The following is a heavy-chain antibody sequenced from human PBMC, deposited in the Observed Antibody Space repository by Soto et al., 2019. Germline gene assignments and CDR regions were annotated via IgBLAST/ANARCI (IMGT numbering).Heavy chain of an antibody. Sequence: PSETLSLTCAVYGGSFNPYHWSFIRQPPGKRLEWIGEIDHTGRTNYNPSLKSRVTISVDTSKNQFSLKLSSVTAADTAVYYCARVPAAAGILWFDPWGQGTLVTVSS. CDR1: GGSFNPYH. CDR2: IDHTGRT. CDR3: ARVPAAAGILWFDP. J-gene: IGHJ5*02. V-gene: IGHV4-34*01. D-gene: IGHD6-13*01.